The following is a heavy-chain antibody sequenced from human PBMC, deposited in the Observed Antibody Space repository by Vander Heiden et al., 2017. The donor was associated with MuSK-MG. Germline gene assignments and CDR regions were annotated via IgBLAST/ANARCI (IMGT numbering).Heavy chain of an antibody. CDR2: IYYSGST. CDR1: GGSISVGGYY. Sequence: QVQLQASGPGLVKPSQTLSLTCTVPGGSISVGGYYWSWIRQHPGKGLEWIGYIYYSGSTYYNPSLKSRVTISVDTSKNQFSLKLSSVTAADTAVYYCARHITMIVVPNDAFDIWGQGTMVTVSS. D-gene: IGHD3-22*01. CDR3: ARHITMIVVPNDAFDI. J-gene: IGHJ3*02. V-gene: IGHV4-31*03.